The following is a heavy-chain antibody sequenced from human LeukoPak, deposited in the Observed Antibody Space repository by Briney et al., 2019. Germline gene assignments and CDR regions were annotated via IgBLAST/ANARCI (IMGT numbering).Heavy chain of an antibody. D-gene: IGHD6-13*01. V-gene: IGHV1-2*02. CDR2: VNPNSGDT. Sequence: ASVKVSCKASGYTFTGYYLHWVRQAPGQGLEWMGCVNPNSGDTNYAQKFQGSVTMTRDTSISTVYMELSRLRSDDTAVYYCARVEQTLAAAGIGYWGRGTLVTVSS. J-gene: IGHJ4*02. CDR1: GYTFTGYY. CDR3: ARVEQTLAAAGIGY.